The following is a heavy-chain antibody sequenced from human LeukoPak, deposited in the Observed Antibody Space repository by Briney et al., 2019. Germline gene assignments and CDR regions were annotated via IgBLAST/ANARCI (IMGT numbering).Heavy chain of an antibody. Sequence: GGSLRLSCVASGFTFSTYAMSWVRQAPGKGLQWVSGISGSGSSTYYADSVKGRFTISRDNSKNTLYLQMNSLRAEDTAVYYCAKTGTPWYYFDYWGQGTLVTVSS. V-gene: IGHV3-23*01. J-gene: IGHJ4*02. CDR1: GFTFSTYA. CDR2: ISGSGSST. CDR3: AKTGTPWYYFDY. D-gene: IGHD3-9*01.